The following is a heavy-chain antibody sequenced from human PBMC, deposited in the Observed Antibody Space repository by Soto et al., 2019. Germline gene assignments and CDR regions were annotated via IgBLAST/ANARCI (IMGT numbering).Heavy chain of an antibody. D-gene: IGHD6-13*01. CDR1: GYTFTGYY. V-gene: IGHV1-2*04. Sequence: ASVKVSFKASGYTFTGYYMHWVRQAPGQGLEWMGWINPNSGGTNYAQKFQGWVTMTRDTSISTAYMELSRLRSDDTAVYYCARAGGEGSSWYKGGDYYYGMDVWGQGTTVTVSS. CDR2: INPNSGGT. CDR3: ARAGGEGSSWYKGGDYYYGMDV. J-gene: IGHJ6*02.